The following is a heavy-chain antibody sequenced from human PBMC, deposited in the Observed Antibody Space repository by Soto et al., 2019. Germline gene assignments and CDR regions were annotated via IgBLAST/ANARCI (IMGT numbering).Heavy chain of an antibody. J-gene: IGHJ6*02. CDR3: ARDSGSSFYHYHAMDV. D-gene: IGHD1-26*01. Sequence: SETLSLTCTVSGGSISTNYWSWIRQPPGKGLEWIGNTYYSGSTNYNPSLKSRVTISVDTSKNQFSLKLRSVTAADTAVYYCARDSGSSFYHYHAMDVWGQGTTVTVSS. V-gene: IGHV4-59*01. CDR1: GGSISTNY. CDR2: TYYSGST.